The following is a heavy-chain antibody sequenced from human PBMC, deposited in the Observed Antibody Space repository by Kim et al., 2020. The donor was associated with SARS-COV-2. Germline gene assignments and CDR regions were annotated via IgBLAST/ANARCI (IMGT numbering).Heavy chain of an antibody. D-gene: IGHD1-26*01. V-gene: IGHV1-18*01. CDR3: ARVGGPGSYLYPFDY. Sequence: ASVKVSCKASGYTFNGYGITWVRQAPGQWLEWMGWINTYNGDTKYAQKLQGRVTMTTDTSTSTVYMEMRSLRSDDTAMYFCARVGGPGSYLYPFDYWGQGTLVTVSS. J-gene: IGHJ4*02. CDR1: GYTFNGYG. CDR2: INTYNGDT.